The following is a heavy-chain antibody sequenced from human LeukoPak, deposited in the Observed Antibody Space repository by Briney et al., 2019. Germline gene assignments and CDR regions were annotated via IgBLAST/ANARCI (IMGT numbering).Heavy chain of an antibody. V-gene: IGHV1-69*13. CDR2: IIPVFGTA. Sequence: ASVKVSCKASGGTFSSYAISWVRQAPGQGLEWMGGIIPVFGTANYAQKFQGRVTITADESTSTAYMELSSLRSEDTAVYYCARAPHRTSSWYYYYYGMDVWGQGTTVTVSS. J-gene: IGHJ6*02. CDR3: ARAPHRTSSWYYYYYGMDV. CDR1: GGTFSSYA. D-gene: IGHD6-13*01.